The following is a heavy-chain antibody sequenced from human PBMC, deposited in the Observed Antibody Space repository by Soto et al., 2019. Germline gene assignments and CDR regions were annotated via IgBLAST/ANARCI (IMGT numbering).Heavy chain of an antibody. CDR3: ARGYHYYDSSGYDKWDAFDI. CDR2: ISSSSSYI. J-gene: IGHJ3*02. CDR1: GFTFSSYS. D-gene: IGHD3-22*01. Sequence: EVQLVESGGGLVKPGGSLRLSCAASGFTFSSYSMNWVRQAPGKGLEWVSSISSSSSYIYYADSVKGRFTISRDNVKNSLYLQMNSLRAEDTAVYYCARGYHYYDSSGYDKWDAFDIWGQVTMGTVSS. V-gene: IGHV3-21*01.